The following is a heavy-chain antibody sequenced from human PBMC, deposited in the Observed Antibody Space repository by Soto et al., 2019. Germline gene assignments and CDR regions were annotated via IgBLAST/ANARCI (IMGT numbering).Heavy chain of an antibody. CDR1: GGSISSGGYY. CDR3: ARRDCSGGGCSFDY. V-gene: IGHV4-31*03. D-gene: IGHD2-15*01. Sequence: QVQLQESGPGLVKPSQTLSLTCTVSGGSISSGGYYWSWIRQHPGKGLEWIGYIYYSGSTYYNPSRKSRVATAVDTSKNQFSLQLSSVTAADTAVYYCARRDCSGGGCSFDYWGQGTLVTVSS. J-gene: IGHJ4*02. CDR2: IYYSGST.